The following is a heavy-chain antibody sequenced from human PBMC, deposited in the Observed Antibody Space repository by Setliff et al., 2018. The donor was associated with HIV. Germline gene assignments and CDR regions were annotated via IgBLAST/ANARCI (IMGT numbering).Heavy chain of an antibody. CDR2: INQDGSEK. D-gene: IGHD3-3*02. CDR1: GFTFTSYW. CDR3: TRKLAPGHGMDV. J-gene: IGHJ6*02. Sequence: GGSMRLSCAASGFTFTSYWMIWVRQAPGKGLEWVANINQDGSEKNYVDSVKGRFTISRDNAKNSLYLQMDSLRVEDTTVYYCTRKLAPGHGMDVWGQGTTVTVSS. V-gene: IGHV3-7*01.